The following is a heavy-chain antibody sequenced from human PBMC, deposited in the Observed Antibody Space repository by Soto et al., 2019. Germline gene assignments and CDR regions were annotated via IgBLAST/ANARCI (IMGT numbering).Heavy chain of an antibody. D-gene: IGHD3-3*01. V-gene: IGHV1-18*01. CDR1: GYTFTSYG. J-gene: IGHJ6*02. CDR3: ARVGGLRFLEWLLYPYYYYGMDV. CDR2: ISAYNGNT. Sequence: ASVKVSCKASGYTFTSYGISWGRQAPGQGLEWMGWISAYNGNTNYAQKLQGRVTMTTDTSTSTAYMELRSLRSDDTAVYYCARVGGLRFLEWLLYPYYYYGMDVWGQGTTVTVSS.